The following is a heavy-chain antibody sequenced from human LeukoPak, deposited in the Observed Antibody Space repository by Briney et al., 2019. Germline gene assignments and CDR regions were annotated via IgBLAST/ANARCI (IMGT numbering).Heavy chain of an antibody. CDR1: GFTFLDYA. CDR3: AKDLAAARGNAFDI. V-gene: IGHV3-30-3*01. Sequence: PGGSLRLSCVTSGFTFLDYAVHWVRQAPGKGLEWVAVISYDGSNKFYTDSVKGRFTISRDNSKNTLYLQMNSLRAEDTAVYYCAKDLAAARGNAFDIWGQGTMVTVSS. CDR2: ISYDGSNK. J-gene: IGHJ3*02. D-gene: IGHD6-6*01.